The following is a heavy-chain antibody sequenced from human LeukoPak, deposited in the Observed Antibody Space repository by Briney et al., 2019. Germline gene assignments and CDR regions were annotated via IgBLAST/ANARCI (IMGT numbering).Heavy chain of an antibody. CDR1: GGSISSHY. CDR3: ARANYYDSSGYRYYYYYYYMDV. J-gene: IGHJ6*03. CDR2: IYYSGST. V-gene: IGHV4-59*11. D-gene: IGHD3-22*01. Sequence: SETLSLTCTVSGGSISSHYWSWIRQPPGKGLEWIGYIYYSGSTNYNPSLKSRVTISVDTSKNQFSLKLSSVTAADTAVYYCARANYYDSSGYRYYYYYYYMDVWGKGTTVTVSS.